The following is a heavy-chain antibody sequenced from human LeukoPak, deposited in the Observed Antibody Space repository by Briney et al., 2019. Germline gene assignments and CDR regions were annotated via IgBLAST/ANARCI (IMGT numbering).Heavy chain of an antibody. CDR1: GFTFSSYG. CDR3: ARDGEIAVVVLAELIGYMAV. D-gene: IGHD2-15*01. J-gene: IGHJ6*03. CDR2: IWYGGSNK. Sequence: PGRSLRLSCAASGFTFSSYGMHWVRQAPGKGLEWVAVIWYGGSNKYYADSVKGRFTISRDNSKNTLYLQMNSLRAEDTAVYYCARDGEIAVVVLAELIGYMAVWGK. V-gene: IGHV3-33*01.